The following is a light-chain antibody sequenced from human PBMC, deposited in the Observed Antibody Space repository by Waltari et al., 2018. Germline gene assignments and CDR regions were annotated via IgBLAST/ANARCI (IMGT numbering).Light chain of an antibody. CDR2: KTS. V-gene: IGKV1-5*03. CDR1: QGIGSY. J-gene: IGKJ1*01. CDR3: QQYNTYPWT. Sequence: DIQMTQSPSPLSASLGDRVTITCRASQGIGSYLAWYQQKAGKAPTLLMYKTSTLERGVASRFSGSGSVTEFTLTISSLQPDDYATYYCQQYNTYPWTFGPGTRVEIK.